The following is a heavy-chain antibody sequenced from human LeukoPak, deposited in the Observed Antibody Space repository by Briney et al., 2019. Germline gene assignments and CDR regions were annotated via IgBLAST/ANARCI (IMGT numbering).Heavy chain of an antibody. CDR3: AKESGKFDY. CDR1: GLDFDDSA. CDR2: ISADGGST. V-gene: IGHV3-43*02. J-gene: IGHJ4*02. Sequence: GGFLRLSCVASGLDFDDSAMHWVRQAQGKGLEWVSLISADGGSTFSADSVKGRFSISRDNSKNSLYLQMNSLRSEDTAMYYCAKESGKFDYWGQGTLVAVSS.